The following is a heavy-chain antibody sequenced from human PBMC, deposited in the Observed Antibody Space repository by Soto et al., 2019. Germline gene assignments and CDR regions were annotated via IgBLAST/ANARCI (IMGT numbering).Heavy chain of an antibody. Sequence: QVQLQESGPGLVKPSETLSLTCTVSGGSISSYYWSWIRQPPGKGLELIGDIHYSGSTNHNTSLKSRVTIPVDTSKNQLSLKLRSVTDADTAVYYCARVLFGRGNWFDPWGKGTLVTVSS. J-gene: IGHJ5*02. D-gene: IGHD3-3*01. CDR3: ARVLFGRGNWFDP. CDR1: GGSISSYY. V-gene: IGHV4-59*01. CDR2: IHYSGST.